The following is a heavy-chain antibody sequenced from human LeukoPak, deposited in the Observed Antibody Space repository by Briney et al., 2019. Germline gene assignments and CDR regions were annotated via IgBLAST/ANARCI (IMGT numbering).Heavy chain of an antibody. D-gene: IGHD2-2*01. CDR1: GGSFSGYY. J-gene: IGHJ4*02. V-gene: IGHV4-34*01. CDR2: INHSGST. CDR3: VRSSPARHYYFDY. Sequence: SSETLSLTCAVYGGSFSGYYWSWIRQPPGKGLEWIGEINHSGSTNYNPSLKSRVTMSVDTSKNQFSLKLSSVTAADTAVYYCVRSSPARHYYFDYWGQGTLVTVSS.